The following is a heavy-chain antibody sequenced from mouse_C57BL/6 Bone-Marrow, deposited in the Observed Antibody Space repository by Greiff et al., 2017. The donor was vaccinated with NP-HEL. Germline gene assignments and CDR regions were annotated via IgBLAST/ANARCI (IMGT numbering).Heavy chain of an antibody. Sequence: EVKLVESGGDLVKPGGSLKLSCAASGFTFSSYGMSWVRQTPDKRLEWVATISSGGSYTYYPDSVKGRSTISRDNAKNTLYLQMSSLKSEDTAMYYCARHYGHYWGQGTTLTVSS. V-gene: IGHV5-6*01. CDR3: ARHYGHY. J-gene: IGHJ2*01. D-gene: IGHD1-2*01. CDR2: ISSGGSYT. CDR1: GFTFSSYG.